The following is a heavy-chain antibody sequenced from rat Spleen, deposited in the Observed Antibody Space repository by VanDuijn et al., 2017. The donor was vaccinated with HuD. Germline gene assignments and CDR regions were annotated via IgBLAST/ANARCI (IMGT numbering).Heavy chain of an antibody. CDR3: TRDRTVAFDY. CDR2: ISTGGGNT. CDR1: GFTFSNYY. Sequence: EVQLVESGGGLVQPGRSMKLSCAASGFTFSNYYMAWVRQAPTKGLEWVASISTGGGNTYYPDSVKGRFTISRDNAKSTLYLQMNSLRSEDTATYYCTRDRTVAFDYWGQGVMVTVSS. J-gene: IGHJ2*01. V-gene: IGHV5-25*01. D-gene: IGHD1-1*01.